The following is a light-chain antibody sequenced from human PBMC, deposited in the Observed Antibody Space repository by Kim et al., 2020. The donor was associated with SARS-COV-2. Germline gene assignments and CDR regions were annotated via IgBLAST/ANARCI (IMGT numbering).Light chain of an antibody. CDR2: DVS. V-gene: IGKV1-33*01. Sequence: SASVGDRVTITCQASQDIFNYLNWYQQKPGKAPKLLIYDVSNWETGVPTRFSGSGSGTYFTLTISSLQPEDIATYYCQQYDTLITFGGGTKVDIK. CDR3: QQYDTLIT. CDR1: QDIFNY. J-gene: IGKJ4*01.